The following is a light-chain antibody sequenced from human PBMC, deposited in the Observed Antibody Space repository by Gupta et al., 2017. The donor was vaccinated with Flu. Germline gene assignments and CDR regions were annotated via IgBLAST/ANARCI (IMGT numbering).Light chain of an antibody. V-gene: IGKV3-11*01. J-gene: IGKJ4*01. CDR3: QQRSNWPLT. CDR2: DAS. Sequence: PVTLSLSPGERATRSCRASQSVSSALAWYQQKPGQSPRLLIYDASNRATGIPARFSGSGSGTDFTLTISSLEPEDFAVYYCQQRSNWPLTFGGGTKVEIK. CDR1: QSVSSA.